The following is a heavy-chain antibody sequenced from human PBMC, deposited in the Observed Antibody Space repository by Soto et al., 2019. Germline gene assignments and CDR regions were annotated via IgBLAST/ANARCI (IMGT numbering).Heavy chain of an antibody. CDR3: ARERSRTYGASLRFFDY. V-gene: IGHV1-69*12. CDR2: IIPIFGTA. CDR1: GGTFSSYA. Sequence: QVQLVQSGAEVKKPGSSVKVSCKASGGTFSSYAISWVRQAPGQGLEWMGGIIPIFGTANYAQKFQGRVTITAVEPTRTAYMELRSLRSQATAVYYCARERSRTYGASLRFFDYWGQGTLVTVSS. D-gene: IGHD4-17*01. J-gene: IGHJ4*02.